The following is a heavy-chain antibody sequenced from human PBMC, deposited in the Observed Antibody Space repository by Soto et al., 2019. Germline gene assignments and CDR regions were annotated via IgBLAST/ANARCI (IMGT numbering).Heavy chain of an antibody. CDR2: INHSGST. Sequence: QVQLQQWGAGLLKPSETLSLTCAVYGGSFSGYYWSWIRQPPGKGLEWIGEINHSGSTNYNPSLKSRVTISVDTSKNQFSLKLSSVTAADTAVYYCARVGGRYYDFWSGYNKGANWFDPWGQGTLVTVSS. J-gene: IGHJ5*02. CDR3: ARVGGRYYDFWSGYNKGANWFDP. D-gene: IGHD3-3*01. CDR1: GGSFSGYY. V-gene: IGHV4-34*01.